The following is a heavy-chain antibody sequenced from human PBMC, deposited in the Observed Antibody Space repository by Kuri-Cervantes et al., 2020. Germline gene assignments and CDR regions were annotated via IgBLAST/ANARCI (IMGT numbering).Heavy chain of an antibody. V-gene: IGHV1-18*01. CDR1: VYTFTSYG. D-gene: IGHD3-10*01. Sequence: AVNVSYKASVYTFTSYGIRWVRQAPGQWLGCMGWISAYNCNTNYAQKLQGRVTMTTDTSTSTAYMELRSLRSDDEAVYYCARKGAQSVSSDYWGQGTLVTVSS. CDR3: ARKGAQSVSSDY. J-gene: IGHJ4*02. CDR2: ISAYNCNT.